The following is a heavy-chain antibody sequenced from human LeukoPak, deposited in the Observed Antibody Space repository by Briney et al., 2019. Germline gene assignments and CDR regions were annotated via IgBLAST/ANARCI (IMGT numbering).Heavy chain of an antibody. CDR1: GFTFSSYA. D-gene: IGHD5-12*01. Sequence: GGSLRLFCAASGFTFSSYAMSWVRQAPGKGLEWVSAISGSGGSTYYADSVKGRFTISRDNSKNTLYLQMNSLRAEDTAVYYCAKDLIPRGYDDFYYFDYWGQGTLVTVSS. CDR2: ISGSGGST. J-gene: IGHJ4*02. V-gene: IGHV3-23*01. CDR3: AKDLIPRGYDDFYYFDY.